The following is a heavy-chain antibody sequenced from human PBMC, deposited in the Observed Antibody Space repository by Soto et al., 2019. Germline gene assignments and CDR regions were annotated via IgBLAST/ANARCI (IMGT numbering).Heavy chain of an antibody. Sequence: GASVKVSCKASGYTFASYYIHWVRQAPGQGLEWMGIINPSGGSTSYAQKFQGRVTMTRDTSTSTVYMELSSLRSEDTAVYYCARAYYYDSSGYYYDYWGQGTLVTAPQ. D-gene: IGHD3-22*01. CDR2: INPSGGST. CDR3: ARAYYYDSSGYYYDY. J-gene: IGHJ4*02. CDR1: GYTFASYY. V-gene: IGHV1-46*01.